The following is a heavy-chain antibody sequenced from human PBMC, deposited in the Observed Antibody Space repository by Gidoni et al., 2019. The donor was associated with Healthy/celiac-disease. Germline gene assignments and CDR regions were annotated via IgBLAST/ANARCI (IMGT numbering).Heavy chain of an antibody. V-gene: IGHV2-70*01. Sequence: QVTLRESGPALVQPTQTLTLTCTFSGFSLSTSGMCVSWIRQPPGKALEWLALIDWDDDKYYSTSLKTRLTISKDTSKNQVVLTMTNMDPVDTATYYCARSNTYYYGSGTIRWGYYYYGMDVWGQGTTVTVSS. J-gene: IGHJ6*02. D-gene: IGHD3-10*01. CDR3: ARSNTYYYGSGTIRWGYYYYGMDV. CDR1: GFSLSTSGMC. CDR2: IDWDDDK.